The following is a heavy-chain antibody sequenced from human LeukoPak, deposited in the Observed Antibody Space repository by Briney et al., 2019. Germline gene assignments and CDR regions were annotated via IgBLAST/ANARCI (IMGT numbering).Heavy chain of an antibody. J-gene: IGHJ4*02. D-gene: IGHD2-21*02. V-gene: IGHV3-23*01. Sequence: GGSLRLSCAASGFTLSTYWMHWVRQAPGKGLEWVSAIPGSGGSTYYADSVKGRFTISRDNSKNTLYLQMNNLRAEDTAVYYCAKEPAYCGGDCYFLLDYWGQGTLVTVSS. CDR2: IPGSGGST. CDR1: GFTLSTYW. CDR3: AKEPAYCGGDCYFLLDY.